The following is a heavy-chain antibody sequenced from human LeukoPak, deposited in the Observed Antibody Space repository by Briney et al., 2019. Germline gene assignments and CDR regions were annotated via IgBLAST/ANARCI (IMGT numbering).Heavy chain of an antibody. V-gene: IGHV4-34*01. CDR2: INHSGST. D-gene: IGHD3-22*01. Sequence: SETLSLTCAVSGGSFSGYYWSWIRQPPGKGLEWIGEINHSGSTNYNPSLKSRVTISVDTSTNQFSLKLTSVTAADTAVYYCARRADNSGYHDAFDIWGQGTMVTVSS. CDR1: GGSFSGYY. J-gene: IGHJ3*02. CDR3: ARRADNSGYHDAFDI.